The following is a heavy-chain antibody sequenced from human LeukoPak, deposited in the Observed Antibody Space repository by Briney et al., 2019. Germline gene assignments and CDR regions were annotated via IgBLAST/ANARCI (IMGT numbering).Heavy chain of an antibody. V-gene: IGHV3-23*01. D-gene: IGHD5-18*01. Sequence: GGSLRLSCAASGFTFSSYAMSWVRQAPGKGLEWVSAISGSGGSTYYADSVKGRFTISGDNSKNTLYLQMNSLRAEDTAVYYCANSPGYSYGPLDYWGQGTLVTVSS. CDR3: ANSPGYSYGPLDY. CDR1: GFTFSSYA. CDR2: ISGSGGST. J-gene: IGHJ4*02.